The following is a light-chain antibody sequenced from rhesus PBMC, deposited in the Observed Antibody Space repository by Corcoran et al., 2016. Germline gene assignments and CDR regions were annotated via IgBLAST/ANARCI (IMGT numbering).Light chain of an antibody. CDR3: VQAMAFPLT. Sequence: DIVMTQTPLSLPVTPGEPASISCRSSQSLLDSEDGNTYLHWYLQKPGYSPQLLIYGGSNRAPGVPDRFSGSGSCTDFTLKTSKGEAENVGVYYCVQAMAFPLTFGGGTKVEIK. CDR1: QSLLDSEDGNTY. J-gene: IGKJ4*01. V-gene: IGKV2-72*01. CDR2: GGS.